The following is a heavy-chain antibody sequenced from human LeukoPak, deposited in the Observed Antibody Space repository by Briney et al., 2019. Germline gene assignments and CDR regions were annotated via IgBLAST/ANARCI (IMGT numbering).Heavy chain of an antibody. CDR1: GFTFDDYA. V-gene: IGHV3-9*01. D-gene: IGHD3-9*01. CDR2: ISWNSGNI. J-gene: IGHJ3*02. CDR3: AKDIGDILTAFDI. Sequence: PGRSLRLSCAASGFTFDDYAMHWVRQAPGKGLEWVSGISWNSGNIGYADSVKGRFTISRDNAKNSLYLQMNSLRAEDTALYYCAKDIGDILTAFDIWGQGTMVTVSS.